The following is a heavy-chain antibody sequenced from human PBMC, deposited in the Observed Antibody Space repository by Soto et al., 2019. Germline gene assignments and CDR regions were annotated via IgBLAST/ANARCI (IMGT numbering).Heavy chain of an antibody. CDR1: GYSFTIYW. V-gene: IGHV5-10-1*01. J-gene: IGHJ6*02. D-gene: IGHD3-3*01. CDR3: ARLSRXDFWSGYYGGDYYGMDV. Sequence: PGESLKISCKGSGYSFTIYWISWVRQMPGKGLEWMGRIYPSDSYTNYSPSFQGHVTISADKSISTAYLQWSSLKASDTAMYYCARLSRXDFWSGYYGGDYYGMDVWGQGTTVTVSS. CDR2: IYPSDSYT.